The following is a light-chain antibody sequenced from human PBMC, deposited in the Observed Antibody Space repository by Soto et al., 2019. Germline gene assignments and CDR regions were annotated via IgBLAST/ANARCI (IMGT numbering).Light chain of an antibody. J-gene: IGKJ3*01. CDR1: QSVGNY. CDR3: PRRRNWLFS. CDR2: DAS. V-gene: IGKV3-11*01. Sequence: EFVLTQSPAILSLSPGEGATLSCRASQSVGNYLAWYQQKPGQAPRLLIYDASNRATGIPARFSGSGYGTDFTLAISGLEPEDFAVYYCPRRRNWLFSFGPGTKVDMK.